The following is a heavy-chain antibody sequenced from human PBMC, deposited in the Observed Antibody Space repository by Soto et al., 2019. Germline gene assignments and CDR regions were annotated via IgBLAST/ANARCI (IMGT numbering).Heavy chain of an antibody. J-gene: IGHJ6*02. V-gene: IGHV3-30-3*01. CDR3: ARDAFRGIAVAGTTYYYYGMDV. CDR2: ISYDGSNK. CDR1: GFTFSSYA. Sequence: QVQLVESGGGVVQPGRSLRLSCAASGFTFSSYAMHWVRQAPGKGLEWVAVISYDGSNKYYADSVKGRFTISRDNSKNPLYLQMNSLRAEDTAVYYCARDAFRGIAVAGTTYYYYGMDVWGQGTTVTVSS. D-gene: IGHD6-19*01.